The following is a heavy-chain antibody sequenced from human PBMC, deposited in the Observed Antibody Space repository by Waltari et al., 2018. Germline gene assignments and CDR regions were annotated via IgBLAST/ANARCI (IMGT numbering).Heavy chain of an antibody. Sequence: QLQLQESGPGLVKPSETLSLTCTVSGGSISSSSYYWGWIRQPPGKGLEWIGGIYYSGSTYYNPSRKSRVTRAVDTSKNQFSLKLSSVTAADTAVYYCARDRQGGYSNWFDPWGQGTLVTVSS. J-gene: IGHJ5*02. CDR3: ARDRQGGYSNWFDP. V-gene: IGHV4-39*07. D-gene: IGHD5-12*01. CDR1: GGSISSSSYY. CDR2: IYYSGST.